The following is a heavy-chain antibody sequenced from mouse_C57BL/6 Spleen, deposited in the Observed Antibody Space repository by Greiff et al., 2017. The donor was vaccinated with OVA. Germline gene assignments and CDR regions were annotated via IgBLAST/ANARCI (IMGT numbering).Heavy chain of an antibody. CDR2: ISYDGSN. J-gene: IGHJ1*03. CDR3: AIYGSSLYWYFDV. Sequence: VQLQQSGPGLVKPSQSLSLTCSVTGYSITSGYYWNWIRQFPGNKLEWMGYISYDGSNNYNPSLKNRISITRDTSKNQFFLKLNSVTTEDTATYYCAIYGSSLYWYFDVWGTGTTVTVSS. D-gene: IGHD1-1*01. CDR1: GYSITSGYY. V-gene: IGHV3-6*01.